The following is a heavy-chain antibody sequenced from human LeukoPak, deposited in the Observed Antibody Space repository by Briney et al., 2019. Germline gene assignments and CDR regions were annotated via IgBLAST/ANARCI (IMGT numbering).Heavy chain of an antibody. CDR2: ISYDGSNK. Sequence: PGRSLRLSCAASGFTFRSYAMHWVRQAPGKGREWVAVISYDGSNKYYADSVKGRFTISRDNSKNTLFLQMNSLRLEDTAVYYCARVSCSGGSCQSYYYYYYGMDVWGQGTTVTVSS. CDR3: ARVSCSGGSCQSYYYYYYGMDV. V-gene: IGHV3-30*04. D-gene: IGHD2-15*01. J-gene: IGHJ6*02. CDR1: GFTFRSYA.